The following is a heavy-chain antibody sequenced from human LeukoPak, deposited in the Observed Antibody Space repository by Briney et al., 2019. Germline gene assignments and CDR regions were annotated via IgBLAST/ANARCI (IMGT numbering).Heavy chain of an antibody. CDR2: K. CDR3: AKVVGATDYYYYMDV. J-gene: IGHJ6*03. V-gene: IGHV3-30-3*02. D-gene: IGHD1-26*01. Sequence: KYYADSVKGRFTISRDNSKNTLYLQMNSLRAEDTAVYYCAKVVGATDYYYYMDVWGKGTTVTISS.